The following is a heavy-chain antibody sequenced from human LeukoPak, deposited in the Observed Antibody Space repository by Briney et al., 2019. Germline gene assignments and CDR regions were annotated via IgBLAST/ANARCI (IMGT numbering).Heavy chain of an antibody. V-gene: IGHV3-23*01. CDR1: GFTFSSYA. CDR2: ISGSGGST. D-gene: IGHD4-17*01. J-gene: IGHJ4*02. Sequence: PGGSLKLSCAASGFTFSSYAMSWVRQAPGKGLEWVSAISGSGGSTYYADSVKGRFTISRDNSKNTLYLQMNSLRAEDTAVYYCAKGPINVDYGDYVPFDYWGQGTLVTVSS. CDR3: AKGPINVDYGDYVPFDY.